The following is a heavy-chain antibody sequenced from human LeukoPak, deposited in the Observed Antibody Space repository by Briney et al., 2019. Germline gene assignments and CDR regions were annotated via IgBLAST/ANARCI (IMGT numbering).Heavy chain of an antibody. CDR1: GYTFTSYG. Sequence: ASAKVSCKASGYTFTSYGISWVRQAPGQGLEWMGWISAYNGNTNYAQKLQGRVTMTTDTSTSTAYMELRSLRSDDTAVYYCARDKDIVVVVAATVLEYWGQGTLVTVSS. CDR2: ISAYNGNT. J-gene: IGHJ4*02. D-gene: IGHD2-15*01. V-gene: IGHV1-18*01. CDR3: ARDKDIVVVVAATVLEY.